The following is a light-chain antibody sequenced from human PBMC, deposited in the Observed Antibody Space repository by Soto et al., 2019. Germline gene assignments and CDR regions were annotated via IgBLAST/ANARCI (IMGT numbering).Light chain of an antibody. CDR1: SSDFGGYNY. Sequence: QSVLTQPASVSGSPGQSISISCAGISSDFGGYNYVSWYQQHPGKVPKLLIYDDNNRPSGVSTRFSGSKSGNTASLTISGLLAEDETEYYSSSYKYSSTFVVVTGTKVTV. CDR3: SSYKYSSTFV. V-gene: IGLV2-14*01. J-gene: IGLJ1*01. CDR2: DDN.